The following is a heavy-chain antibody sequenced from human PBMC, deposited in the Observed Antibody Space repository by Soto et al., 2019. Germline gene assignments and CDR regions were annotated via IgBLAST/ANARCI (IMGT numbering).Heavy chain of an antibody. CDR1: GGSISSYY. D-gene: IGHD3-3*01. CDR3: ARDVSGYDFWSGYYTGISAAYYYYMDV. V-gene: IGHV4-59*01. J-gene: IGHJ6*03. CDR2: IYYSGST. Sequence: SETLSLTCTVSGGSISSYYWSWIRQPPGKGLEWIGYIYYSGSTNYNPSLKSRVTISVDTSKNQFSLKLSSVTAADTAVYYCARDVSGYDFWSGYYTGISAAYYYYMDVWGKGTTVTVSS.